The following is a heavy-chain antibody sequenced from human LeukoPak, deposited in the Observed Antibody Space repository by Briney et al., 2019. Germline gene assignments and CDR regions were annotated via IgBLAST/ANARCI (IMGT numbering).Heavy chain of an antibody. V-gene: IGHV1-2*02. CDR2: INPNSGGT. CDR3: ARGHYYYTLDV. Sequence: ASVKVSCKASGYTFTGYYMHWVRQAPGQGLERMGWINPNSGGTEYAQKFQGRVTMTRDTSISTAYMDLSRLRSDDTAVYYCARGHYYYTLDVWGHGTTVTVSS. J-gene: IGHJ6*02. CDR1: GYTFTGYY.